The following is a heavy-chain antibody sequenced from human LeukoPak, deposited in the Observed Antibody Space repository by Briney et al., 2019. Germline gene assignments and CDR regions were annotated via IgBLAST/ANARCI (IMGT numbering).Heavy chain of an antibody. Sequence: SETLSLTCTVSGGSISSYYWSWIRQPPGKGLEWIGYIYYSGSTNYNPSLKSRVTISIDTSMNQFSLKLSSVTAADTAVYYCARDQHSSSWYYFDYWGQGTLVTVSS. J-gene: IGHJ4*02. CDR2: IYYSGST. CDR3: ARDQHSSSWYYFDY. CDR1: GGSISSYY. D-gene: IGHD6-13*01. V-gene: IGHV4-59*12.